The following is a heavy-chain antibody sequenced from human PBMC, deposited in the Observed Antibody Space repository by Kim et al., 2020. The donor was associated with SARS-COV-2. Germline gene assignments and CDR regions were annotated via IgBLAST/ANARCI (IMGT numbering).Heavy chain of an antibody. CDR3: AKGEWELDYFDY. V-gene: IGHV3-23*01. J-gene: IGHJ4*02. CDR1: GFTFSSYA. CDR2: ISGSGGST. D-gene: IGHD1-26*01. Sequence: GGSLRLSCAASGFTFSSYAMSWVRQAPGKGLEWVSAISGSGGSTYYADSVKGRYTISRDNSKNTLYLQMNSLRAEDTAVYYCAKGEWELDYFDYWGQGTLVTVSS.